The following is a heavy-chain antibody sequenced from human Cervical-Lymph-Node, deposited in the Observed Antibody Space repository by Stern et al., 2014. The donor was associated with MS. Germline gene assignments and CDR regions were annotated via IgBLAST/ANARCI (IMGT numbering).Heavy chain of an antibody. D-gene: IGHD6-6*01. V-gene: IGHV2-70*01. J-gene: IGHJ4*02. CDR3: ARIRRCGSSGPFDY. Sequence: QITLKESGPALVKPTQTLTLTCTFSGFSLSTSGMCVSWIRQPPGKALEWLALIDWDDDKYYSTSLKTRLTISKDTSKNQVVLTMTNMDPVDTATYYCARIRRCGSSGPFDYWGQGTLVTVSS. CDR2: IDWDDDK. CDR1: GFSLSTSGMC.